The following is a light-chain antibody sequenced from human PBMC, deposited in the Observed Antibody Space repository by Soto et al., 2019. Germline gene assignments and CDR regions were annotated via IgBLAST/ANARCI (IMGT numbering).Light chain of an antibody. V-gene: IGKV3-20*01. CDR2: GAS. Sequence: IGLTQSPGTLSLSPGERATLSCRASQSVSSSYLAWYQQKPGQAPRLLIYGASSRATGIPDRFSGSGSGTDFTLTISRLQPEDFAVYYCQQYGSSPPTFGQGTRLEIK. J-gene: IGKJ5*01. CDR3: QQYGSSPPT. CDR1: QSVSSSY.